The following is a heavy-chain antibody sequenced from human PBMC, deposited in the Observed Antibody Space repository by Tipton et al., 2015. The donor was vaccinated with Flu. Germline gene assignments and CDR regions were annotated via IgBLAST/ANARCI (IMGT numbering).Heavy chain of an antibody. CDR3: ARGRGRITMVRGVKGAFDI. D-gene: IGHD3-10*01. V-gene: IGHV4-34*01. J-gene: IGHJ3*02. Sequence: LRLSCAVYGGSFSGYYWSWIRQPPGKGLEWIGEINHSGSTNYNPSLKSRVTISVDTSKNQFSLQLSSVTAADTAVYYCARGRGRITMVRGVKGAFDIWGQGTMVTVSS. CDR2: INHSGST. CDR1: GGSFSGYY.